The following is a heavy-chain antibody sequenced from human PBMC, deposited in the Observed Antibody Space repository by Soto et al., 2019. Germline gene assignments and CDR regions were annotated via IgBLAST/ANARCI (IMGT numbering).Heavy chain of an antibody. CDR1: GLTFSSYG. D-gene: IGHD3-16*01. V-gene: IGHV3-33*01. Sequence: QVQRVESGGGVVQPGRSRRLSCAASGLTFSSYGMHWVRQAPGKGLEWVAVIWYDGSNKYYADSVKGRFTISRDNSKNTLYLQMNSLRAEDTAVYYCARDKPGGGFDPWGQGTLVTVSS. J-gene: IGHJ5*02. CDR3: ARDKPGGGFDP. CDR2: IWYDGSNK.